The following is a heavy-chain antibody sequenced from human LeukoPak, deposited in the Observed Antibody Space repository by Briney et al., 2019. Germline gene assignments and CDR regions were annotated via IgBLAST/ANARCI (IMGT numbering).Heavy chain of an antibody. J-gene: IGHJ4*02. Sequence: GGSLRLSCAASGLTFSSYWMSWVRQAPGKGLEWVANIKQDGSEKYYVDSVKGRFTISRDNAKNSLYLQMNSLRAEDTAVYYCASSTYDFWSGYPTSFDYWGQGTLVTVSS. CDR1: GLTFSSYW. V-gene: IGHV3-7*01. CDR2: IKQDGSEK. D-gene: IGHD3-3*01. CDR3: ASSTYDFWSGYPTSFDY.